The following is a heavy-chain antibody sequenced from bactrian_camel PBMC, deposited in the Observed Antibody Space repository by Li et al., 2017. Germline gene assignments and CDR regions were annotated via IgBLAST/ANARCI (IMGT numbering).Heavy chain of an antibody. Sequence: VQLVESGGGSVQAGGSLRLSCTAPGFTSHSCGMACYRQAAGKQREWVSSISNDGSTNYADSVKGRFTISRDNAKNTINLELNSLKTEDTAMYYCKKDRSYGTRNWVQSTRGQGTQVTVS. J-gene: IGHJ4*01. CDR3: KKDRSYGTRNWVQST. D-gene: IGHD3*01. CDR1: GFTSHSCG. V-gene: IGHV3S53*01. CDR2: ISNDGST.